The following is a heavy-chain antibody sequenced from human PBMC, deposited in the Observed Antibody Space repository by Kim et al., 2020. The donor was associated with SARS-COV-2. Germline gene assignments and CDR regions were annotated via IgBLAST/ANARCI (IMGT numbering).Heavy chain of an antibody. V-gene: IGHV1-69*04. Sequence: SVKVSCKASGGTFSSYAISWVRQAPGQGLEWMGRIIPILGIANYAQKFQGRVTITADKSTSTAYMELSSLRSEDTAVYYCARDSAREWRYQLLSSAFDIWGQGTMVTVSS. CDR3: ARDSAREWRYQLLSSAFDI. CDR1: GGTFSSYA. J-gene: IGHJ3*02. D-gene: IGHD2-2*01. CDR2: IIPILGIA.